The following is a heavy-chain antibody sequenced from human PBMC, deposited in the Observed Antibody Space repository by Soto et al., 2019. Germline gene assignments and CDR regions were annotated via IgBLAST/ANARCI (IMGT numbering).Heavy chain of an antibody. CDR1: GFTFSSYA. CDR2: ISGSGGST. D-gene: IGHD4-17*01. Sequence: EVQLLESGGGLVQPGGSLRLSCAASGFTFSSYAMSWVRQAPGKGLEWVSAISGSGGSTYYADSVKGRFTISRDNSKNTLYLKMNSLRAEDTAVYYCAKGPTVTYYYYYYGMDVWGQGTTVTVSS. J-gene: IGHJ6*02. CDR3: AKGPTVTYYYYYYGMDV. V-gene: IGHV3-23*01.